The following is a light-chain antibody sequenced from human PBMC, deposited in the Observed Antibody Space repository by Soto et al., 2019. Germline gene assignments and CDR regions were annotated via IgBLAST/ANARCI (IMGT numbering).Light chain of an antibody. J-gene: IGKJ1*01. CDR2: KAS. Sequence: DIQVTQSPSTLSXXXXXXXXXXXRASQTISSWLAWYQQKPGKAPKLLIYKASTLKSGVPSRFSGSGSGTEFTLTISSLQPDDFATYYCQQYNSYWTFGQGTKVDIK. CDR1: QTISSW. CDR3: QQYNSYWT. V-gene: IGKV1-5*03.